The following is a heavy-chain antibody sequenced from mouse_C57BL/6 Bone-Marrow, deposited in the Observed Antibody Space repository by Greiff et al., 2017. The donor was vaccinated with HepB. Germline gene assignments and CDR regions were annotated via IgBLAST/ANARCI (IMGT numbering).Heavy chain of an antibody. D-gene: IGHD1-1*01. Sequence: QVQLQQPGAELVRPGTSVKLSCKASGYTFTSYWMHWVKQRPGQGLEWIGVIDPSDSYTNYNQKFKGKATLTVDTSASTAYMQLISLTSEDSAVYYCAKGPYYGSSCFAYWGQGTLVTVSA. CDR1: GYTFTSYW. CDR2: IDPSDSYT. J-gene: IGHJ3*01. CDR3: AKGPYYGSSCFAY. V-gene: IGHV1-59*01.